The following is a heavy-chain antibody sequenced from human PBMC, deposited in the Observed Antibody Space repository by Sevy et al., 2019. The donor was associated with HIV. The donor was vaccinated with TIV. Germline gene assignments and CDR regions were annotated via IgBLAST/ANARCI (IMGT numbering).Heavy chain of an antibody. CDR2: ISSNSNYI. CDR3: GRSAQQLRGFDY. J-gene: IGHJ4*02. D-gene: IGHD6-13*01. CDR1: GFTFSSYS. V-gene: IGHV3-21*01. Sequence: GWSLRLSCAASGFTFSSYSMNWVRQAPGKGLEWVSSISSNSNYIYYGDSVKGRFTISRDNAKNSLHLQMNSLRAEDTAVYYCGRSAQQLRGFDYWGQGTLVTVSS.